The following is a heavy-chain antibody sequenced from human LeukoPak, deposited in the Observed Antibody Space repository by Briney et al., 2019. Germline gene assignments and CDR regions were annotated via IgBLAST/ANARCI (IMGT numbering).Heavy chain of an antibody. CDR1: GFTFSSYE. J-gene: IGHJ6*02. Sequence: GGSLRLSCAASGFTFSSYEMNWVRQAPGKGLEWVSYISSSGSTIYYADSAKGRFTISRDNAKNSLYLQMNSLRAEDTAVYYCARSLDYYYYGMDVWGQGTTVTVSS. CDR3: ARSLDYYYYGMDV. V-gene: IGHV3-48*03. CDR2: ISSSGSTI.